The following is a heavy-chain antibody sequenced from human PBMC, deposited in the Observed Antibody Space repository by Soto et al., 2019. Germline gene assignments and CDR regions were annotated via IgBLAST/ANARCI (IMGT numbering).Heavy chain of an antibody. Sequence: GGSLRLSCAASGFMFSAYAMTWVRQTPGKGLEWVSTITDSGGSTYYADSVKGRFTISRDNSKNTLYLQMNSLRVEDTAIFYCAKDLSIAARPVLDYWGQGTLVTVSS. D-gene: IGHD6-6*01. V-gene: IGHV3-23*01. J-gene: IGHJ4*02. CDR2: ITDSGGST. CDR3: AKDLSIAARPVLDY. CDR1: GFMFSAYA.